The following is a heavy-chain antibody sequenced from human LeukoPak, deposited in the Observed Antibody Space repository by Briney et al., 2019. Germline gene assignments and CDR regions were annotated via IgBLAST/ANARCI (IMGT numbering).Heavy chain of an antibody. D-gene: IGHD7-27*01. Sequence: SETLSLTCAVYGGPFSGYYWNWIRQPLGKGLEWIGEINHNGYTNYNPSLESRVTISVDTSKNQFSLKVYSQTAADTAVYFCARAGTGDRSAVFDYWGQEILVTVSS. J-gene: IGHJ4*02. CDR1: GGPFSGYY. CDR3: ARAGTGDRSAVFDY. V-gene: IGHV4-34*01. CDR2: INHNGYT.